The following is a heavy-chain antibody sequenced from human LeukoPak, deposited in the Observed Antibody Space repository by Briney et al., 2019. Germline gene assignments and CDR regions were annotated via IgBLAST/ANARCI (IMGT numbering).Heavy chain of an antibody. Sequence: ASVTVSCKASGYTFTSYAMHWVRQAPGQSLEWMGWINAGNGNTKYSQEFQGRVTITRDTSASTAYMELSSLRSEDMAVYYCARGPPVSGWYPGGYYMDVWGKGTTVTVSS. D-gene: IGHD6-19*01. CDR3: ARGPPVSGWYPGGYYMDV. CDR1: GYTFTSYA. CDR2: INAGNGNT. V-gene: IGHV1-3*03. J-gene: IGHJ6*03.